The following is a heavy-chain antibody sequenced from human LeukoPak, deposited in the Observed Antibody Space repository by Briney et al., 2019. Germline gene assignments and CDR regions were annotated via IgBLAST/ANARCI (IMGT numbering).Heavy chain of an antibody. CDR2: IYTSGST. D-gene: IGHD1-26*01. Sequence: SETLSLTCTVSGDSMRSYYWTWIRQPAGKGLEWIGRIYTSGSTNYNPSLKSRVTMSVDTSKNQFSLKLSSVTAADTAVYYCARAGEVGARSVGAFDIWGQGTMVTVSS. CDR3: ARAGEVGARSVGAFDI. CDR1: GDSMRSYY. J-gene: IGHJ3*02. V-gene: IGHV4-4*07.